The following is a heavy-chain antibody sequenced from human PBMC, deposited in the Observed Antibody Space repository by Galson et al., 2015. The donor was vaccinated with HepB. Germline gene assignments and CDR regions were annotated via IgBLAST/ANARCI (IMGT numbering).Heavy chain of an antibody. CDR2: IYYSGST. J-gene: IGHJ6*02. CDR1: GDSISTYY. CDR3: ARDLVVVADYEVPPIYYYYGMDV. V-gene: IGHV4-59*01. Sequence: ETLSLTCTVSGDSISTYYWSWIRQPPGKGLEWIGYIYYSGSTNYNPSLKSRVTISVDTSKNQFSLKLSSVTAADTAVYYCARDLVVVADYEVPPIYYYYGMDVWGQGTTVTVSS. D-gene: IGHD2-15*01.